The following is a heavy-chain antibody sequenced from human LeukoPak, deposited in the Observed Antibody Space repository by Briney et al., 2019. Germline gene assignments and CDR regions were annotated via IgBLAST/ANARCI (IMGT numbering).Heavy chain of an antibody. D-gene: IGHD3-22*01. CDR3: ARGTLTYYYDTSGYLELDY. CDR2: ISGSGRGT. J-gene: IGHJ4*02. CDR1: GFSFSSYA. Sequence: AGGSLRLSCAASGFSFSSYAMSWVRLAPGKGLEWVSAISGSGRGTSYADSVKGRFTISRDNAKNTVYLQMNSLRAEDTAVYYCARGTLTYYYDTSGYLELDYWGQGTLVTVSS. V-gene: IGHV3-23*01.